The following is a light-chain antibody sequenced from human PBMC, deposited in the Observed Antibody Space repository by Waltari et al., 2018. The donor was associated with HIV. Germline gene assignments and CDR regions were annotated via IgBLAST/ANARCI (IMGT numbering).Light chain of an antibody. J-gene: IGKJ2*01. V-gene: IGKV3-11*01. Sequence: EIVLTQSPATLSLSRGERATLSCRASQSFSSSLAWYQQKPGQAPRLLSYDASNRATVIPARFSGSGSGTDFTLTINSLEPEDFAVYYCQQRYKWPRTFGQGTKLEIK. CDR2: DAS. CDR1: QSFSSS. CDR3: QQRYKWPRT.